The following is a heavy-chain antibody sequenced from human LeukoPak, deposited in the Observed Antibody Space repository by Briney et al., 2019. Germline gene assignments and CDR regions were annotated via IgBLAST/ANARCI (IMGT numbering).Heavy chain of an antibody. CDR3: ARDRTDVYYFDY. V-gene: IGHV3-53*01. CDR2: IYSGGSI. J-gene: IGHJ4*02. D-gene: IGHD3-16*01. Sequence: AGGSLRLSCAASGFTVSSNYMSWIRQAPGKGLEWVSIIYSGGSIYYADSVKGRFTISRDNSKNTLYLQMNSLRAEDTAVYYCARDRTDVYYFDYWGQGTLVTVSS. CDR1: GFTVSSNY.